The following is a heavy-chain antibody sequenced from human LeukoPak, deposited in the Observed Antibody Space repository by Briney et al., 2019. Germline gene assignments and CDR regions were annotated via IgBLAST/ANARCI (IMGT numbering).Heavy chain of an antibody. CDR2: ISAYNGNT. J-gene: IGHJ4*02. CDR3: ARVYRGGNRALRIPDY. D-gene: IGHD3-16*01. CDR1: GYTFTSYG. Sequence: ASVKVSCKASGYTFTSYGISWVRQAPGQGLEWMEWISAYNGNTNYAQKLQGRVTMTTDTSTSTAYMELRSLRSDDTAMYYCARVYRGGNRALRIPDYWGQGTLVTVSS. V-gene: IGHV1-18*04.